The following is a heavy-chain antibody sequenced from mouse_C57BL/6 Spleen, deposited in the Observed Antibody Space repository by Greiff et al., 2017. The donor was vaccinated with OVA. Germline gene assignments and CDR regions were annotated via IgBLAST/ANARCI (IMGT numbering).Heavy chain of an antibody. V-gene: IGHV1-55*01. CDR3: ARRRDYGYFDY. CDR2: IYPGSGST. D-gene: IGHD2-4*01. Sequence: LQQPGASVQMSCKASGYTFTSYWITWVKQRPGQGLEWIGDIYPGSGSTNYNEKFKSKATLTVDTSSSTAYMQLSSLTSEDSAVYYCARRRDYGYFDYWGQGTTLTVSS. CDR1: GYTFTSYW. J-gene: IGHJ2*01.